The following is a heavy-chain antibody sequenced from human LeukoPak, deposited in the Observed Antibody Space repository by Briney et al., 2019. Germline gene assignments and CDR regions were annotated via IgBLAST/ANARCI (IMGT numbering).Heavy chain of an antibody. CDR2: IYTSGST. CDR3: ARHPSSYTLNPYYYYYMDV. D-gene: IGHD2-2*02. CDR1: GGSISSYY. V-gene: IGHV4-4*09. J-gene: IGHJ6*03. Sequence: SETLSLTCTVSGGSISSYYWSWIRQPPGKGLEWIGYIYTSGSTNYNPSLKSRVTISVDTSKNQFSLKLSSVTAADTAVYYCARHPSSYTLNPYYYYYMDVWGKGTTVNVSS.